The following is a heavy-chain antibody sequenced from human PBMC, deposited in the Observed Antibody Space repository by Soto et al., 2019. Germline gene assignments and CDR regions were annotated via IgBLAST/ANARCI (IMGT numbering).Heavy chain of an antibody. V-gene: IGHV3-30-3*01. CDR2: ISYDGSNK. D-gene: IGHD6-13*01. J-gene: IGHJ5*02. Sequence: GSLRLSCAASGFTFSSYAMHWVRQAPGKGLEWVAVISYDGSNKYYADSVKGRFTISRDNSKNTLYLQMNSLRAEDTAVYYCARDSGPLAAAGNNWFDPWGQGTLVTVSS. CDR3: ARDSGPLAAAGNNWFDP. CDR1: GFTFSSYA.